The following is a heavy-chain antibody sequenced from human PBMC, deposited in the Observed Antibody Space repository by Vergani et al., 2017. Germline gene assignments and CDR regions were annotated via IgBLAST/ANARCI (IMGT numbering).Heavy chain of an antibody. J-gene: IGHJ3*02. CDR2: IYSGGST. Sequence: EVQLVESGGGLVQPGGSLRLSCAASGFTVSSNYMSWVRQAPGKGLEWVSVIYSGGSTYYEASVKGRFTISRDNSKNTLYLQMNSVRAEDTAVYYCARDVDGSWSAFDIWGQGTMVTVSS. V-gene: IGHV3-66*01. CDR3: ARDVDGSWSAFDI. D-gene: IGHD6-13*01. CDR1: GFTVSSNY.